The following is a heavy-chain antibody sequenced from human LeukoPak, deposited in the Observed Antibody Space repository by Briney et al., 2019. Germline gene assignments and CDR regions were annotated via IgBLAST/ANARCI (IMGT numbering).Heavy chain of an antibody. Sequence: ASVKVSCKASGYTFTSYGISWVRQAPGQGLEWMGWISAYNGNTNYAQKLQGRVTMTTDTSTSTAYMELRSLRSDDTAVYYCARVLGWIGELFSAAFDIWGQGTMVTVSS. CDR3: ARVLGWIGELFSAAFDI. CDR1: GYTFTSYG. D-gene: IGHD3-10*01. V-gene: IGHV1-18*01. CDR2: ISAYNGNT. J-gene: IGHJ3*02.